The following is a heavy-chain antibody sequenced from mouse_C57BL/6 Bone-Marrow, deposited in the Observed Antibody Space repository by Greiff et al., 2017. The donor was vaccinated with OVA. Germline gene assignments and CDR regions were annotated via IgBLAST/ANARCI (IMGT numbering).Heavy chain of an antibody. J-gene: IGHJ4*01. CDR2: IRSKSNNYAT. Sequence: EVKLMESGGGLVQPKGSLKLSCAASGFSFNTYAMNWVRQAPGKGLEWVARIRSKSNNYATYYADSVKDRFTISSDDSESMLYLQMNNLKTEDTAMYYCVRHGYYAIDYWGQGTSVTVSS. V-gene: IGHV10-1*01. CDR3: VRHGYYAIDY. CDR1: GFSFNTYA.